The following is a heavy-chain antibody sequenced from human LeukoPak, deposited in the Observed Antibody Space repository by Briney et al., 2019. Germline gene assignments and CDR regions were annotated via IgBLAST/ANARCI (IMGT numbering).Heavy chain of an antibody. J-gene: IGHJ4*02. CDR3: ARWDSSGCLDY. CDR1: GFTFSSYD. CDR2: IGTAGDT. Sequence: LPGGSLRLSCAASGFTFSSYDMHWVRQATGKGLEWVSAIGTAGDTYYPGSVKGRFTISRENAKNSLYLQMNSLRAEDTAVYFCARWDSSGCLDYWGQGTLVTVSS. D-gene: IGHD3-22*01. V-gene: IGHV3-13*01.